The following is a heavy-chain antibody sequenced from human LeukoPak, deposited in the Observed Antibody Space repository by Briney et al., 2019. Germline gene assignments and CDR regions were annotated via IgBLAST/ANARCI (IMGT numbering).Heavy chain of an antibody. Sequence: PGGSLRLSCAASGFTFDDYAMHWVRQAPGKGLEWVSGISWNSGSIGYADSVKGRFTISRDNAKNSLYLQMNSLRAEDTALYYCAKAKMGQWLVGDAFDIWGQGTMVTVSS. D-gene: IGHD6-19*01. J-gene: IGHJ3*02. CDR2: ISWNSGSI. CDR1: GFTFDDYA. CDR3: AKAKMGQWLVGDAFDI. V-gene: IGHV3-9*01.